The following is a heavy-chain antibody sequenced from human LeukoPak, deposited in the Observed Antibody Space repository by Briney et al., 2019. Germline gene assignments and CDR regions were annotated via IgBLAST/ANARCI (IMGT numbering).Heavy chain of an antibody. CDR3: ARQGALITIFGVVISPTLGFDP. D-gene: IGHD3-3*01. J-gene: IGHJ5*02. V-gene: IGHV4-39*01. CDR1: GGSISSSSYY. CDR2: IYYSGST. Sequence: SETLSLTCTVSGGSISSSSYYWGWIRQPPGKGLEWIGSIYYSGSTYYNPSLKSRVTISVDTSKNQFSLKLSSVTAADTAVYYCARQGALITIFGVVISPTLGFDPWGQGTLVTVSS.